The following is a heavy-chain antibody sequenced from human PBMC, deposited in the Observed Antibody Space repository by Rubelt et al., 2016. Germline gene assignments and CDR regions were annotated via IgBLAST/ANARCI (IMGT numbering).Heavy chain of an antibody. V-gene: IGHV4-34*02. CDR3: ARWWEVLQAFDY. D-gene: IGHD1-26*01. Sequence: QVQLQERGAGLLKPSETLSLTCAVYGGSFSGFYWGWIRQSPGRGLEWIGEVNDGGNVNYNPSLKSRLAISLDTSQKQFSLKLTSGTAADTAVYYCARWWEVLQAFDYWGQGTLVTVSS. J-gene: IGHJ4*02. CDR1: GGSFSGFY. CDR2: VNDGGNV.